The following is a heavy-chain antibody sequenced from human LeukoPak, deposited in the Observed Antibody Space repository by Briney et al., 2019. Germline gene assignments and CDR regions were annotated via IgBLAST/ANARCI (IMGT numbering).Heavy chain of an antibody. Sequence: ASVKVSCKASGYTFTSYGISWVRQAPGQRLEWMGWISAYNGNTNYAQKLQGRVTMTTDTSTSTAYMELRSLRSDDTAVYYCARPQPYYDFWSGDTSSWFDPWGQGTLVTVSS. CDR2: ISAYNGNT. D-gene: IGHD3-3*01. J-gene: IGHJ5*02. CDR3: ARPQPYYDFWSGDTSSWFDP. CDR1: GYTFTSYG. V-gene: IGHV1-18*01.